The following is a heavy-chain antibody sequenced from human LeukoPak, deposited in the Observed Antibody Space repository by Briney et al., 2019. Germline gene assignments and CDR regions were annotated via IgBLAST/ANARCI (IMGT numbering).Heavy chain of an antibody. CDR3: AMRAGYSSSWGGGP. CDR1: GGTFSSYA. D-gene: IGHD6-13*01. V-gene: IGHV1-69*10. CDR2: IIPIFGIA. Sequence: GASVKVSCKASGGTFSSYAISWVRQASGQGLEWMGGIIPIFGIANYAQKFQGRVTITADKSTSTAYMELSSLRSEDTAVYYCAMRAGYSSSWGGGPWGQGTLVTVSS. J-gene: IGHJ5*02.